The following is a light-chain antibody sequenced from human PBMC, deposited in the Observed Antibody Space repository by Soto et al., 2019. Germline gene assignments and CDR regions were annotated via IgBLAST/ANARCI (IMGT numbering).Light chain of an antibody. V-gene: IGKV3-15*01. J-gene: IGKJ1*01. CDR2: GAS. Sequence: EIVMTHSPATLSVSPGERATLSCRASQSVSSNLAWYQQKPGQAPRLLIYGASTRATGIPARFSGSGSGTEFTLTISSLQSEDFAVYYCQQYNNWLGTFGQGTKV. CDR3: QQYNNWLGT. CDR1: QSVSSN.